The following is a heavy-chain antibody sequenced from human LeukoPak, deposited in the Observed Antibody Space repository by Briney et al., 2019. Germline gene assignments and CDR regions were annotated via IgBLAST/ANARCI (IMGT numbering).Heavy chain of an antibody. CDR1: GFTFSSYS. D-gene: IGHD2-15*01. V-gene: IGHV3-48*04. CDR2: ISSSSSTI. J-gene: IGHJ6*02. Sequence: GGSLRLSCAASGFTFSSYSMNWVRQAPGKGLEWVSYISSSSSTIYYADSVKGRFTISRDNAKNSLYLQMNSLRAEDTAIYYCIKDIRPGGMDVWGQGITVTVSS. CDR3: IKDIRPGGMDV.